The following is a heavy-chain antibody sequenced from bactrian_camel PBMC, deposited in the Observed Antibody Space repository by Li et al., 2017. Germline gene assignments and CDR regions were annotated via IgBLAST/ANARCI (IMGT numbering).Heavy chain of an antibody. CDR2: IGSDGTT. Sequence: HVQLVESGGGSVQAGGSLRLSCAASGKYADTYYLGWFLQAPGKEREAVASIGSDGTTKYADAVKGRFTISQDYAKNTVYLQMNSLKPDDGAMYYCAADVFPYGSQWFNQYEYEYWGQGTQVTVS. CDR1: GKYADTYY. V-gene: IGHV3S53*01. J-gene: IGHJ4*01. D-gene: IGHD6*01. CDR3: AADVFPYGSQWFNQYEYEY.